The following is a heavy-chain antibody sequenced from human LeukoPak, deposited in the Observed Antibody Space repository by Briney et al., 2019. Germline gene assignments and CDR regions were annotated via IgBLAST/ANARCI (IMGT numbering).Heavy chain of an antibody. CDR1: GFTFSNYW. J-gene: IGHJ4*02. D-gene: IGHD6-13*01. Sequence: PGGSLRLSCAASGFTFSNYWITWVRQAPGKGLEWVANIKQDGSEKYYMDSVKGRFTISRDNAKNSLFLQMNSLRAEDTAVYYCAKTRPLDSSSWSHGDYWGQGTLVTVSS. CDR3: AKTRPLDSSSWSHGDY. V-gene: IGHV3-7*03. CDR2: IKQDGSEK.